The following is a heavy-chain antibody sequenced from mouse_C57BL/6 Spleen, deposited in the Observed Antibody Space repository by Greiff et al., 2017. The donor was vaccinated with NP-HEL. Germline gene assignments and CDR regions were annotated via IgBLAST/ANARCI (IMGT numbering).Heavy chain of an antibody. Sequence: VQLQQPGAELVRPGTSVKLSCKASGYTFTSYWMHWVKQRPGQGLEWIGVIDPSDSYTNYNQKFKGKATLTVDTSSSTAYMQLSSLTSEDSAVYYCARSYFGNYPYAMDYWGQGTSVTVSS. CDR1: GYTFTSYW. J-gene: IGHJ4*01. V-gene: IGHV1-59*01. D-gene: IGHD2-10*01. CDR3: ARSYFGNYPYAMDY. CDR2: IDPSDSYT.